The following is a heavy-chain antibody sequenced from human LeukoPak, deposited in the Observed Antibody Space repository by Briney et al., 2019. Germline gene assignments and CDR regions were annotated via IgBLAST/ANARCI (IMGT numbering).Heavy chain of an antibody. CDR3: ARAAEDGYNGVDVTDAYGMDV. V-gene: IGHV4-59*01. CDR2: IYYSGST. Sequence: SETLSLTCTVSGGSISSYYWSWIRQPPGKGLEWIGYIYYSGSTNYNPSLKSRVTISVDTPKNQFSLKLSSVTAADTAVYYCARAAEDGYNGVDVTDAYGMDVWGQGTTVTVSS. J-gene: IGHJ6*02. CDR1: GGSISSYY. D-gene: IGHD5-24*01.